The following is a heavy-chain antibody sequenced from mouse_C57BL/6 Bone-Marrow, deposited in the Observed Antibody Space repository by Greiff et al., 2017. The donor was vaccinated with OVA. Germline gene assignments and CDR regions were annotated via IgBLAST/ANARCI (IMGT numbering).Heavy chain of an antibody. CDR3: TRSPHVTTVVATDYFDY. CDR1: GFTFSSYA. D-gene: IGHD1-1*01. CDR2: ISSGGDYI. J-gene: IGHJ2*01. Sequence: EVQGVESGEGLVKPGGSLKLSCAASGFTFSSYAMSWVRQTPEKRLEWVAYISSGGDYIYYADTVKGRFTISRDNARNTLYLQMSSLKSEDTAMYYCTRSPHVTTVVATDYFDYWGQGTTRTVSS. V-gene: IGHV5-9-1*02.